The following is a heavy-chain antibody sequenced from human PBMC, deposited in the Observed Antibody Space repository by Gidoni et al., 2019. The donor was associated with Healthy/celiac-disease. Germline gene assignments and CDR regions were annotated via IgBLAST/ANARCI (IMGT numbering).Heavy chain of an antibody. Sequence: QVQLQQWGAGLLKPSETLSLTCAVYGGSFSGYYWSWIRQPPGKGLEWIGEINHSGSTHYNPSLKSRVTISVDTSKNQFSLKLSSVTAADTAVYYCARGERRMAGTVVGLTLFDYWGQGTLVTVSS. D-gene: IGHD6-19*01. V-gene: IGHV4-34*01. CDR2: INHSGST. CDR1: GGSFSGYY. CDR3: ARGERRMAGTVVGLTLFDY. J-gene: IGHJ4*02.